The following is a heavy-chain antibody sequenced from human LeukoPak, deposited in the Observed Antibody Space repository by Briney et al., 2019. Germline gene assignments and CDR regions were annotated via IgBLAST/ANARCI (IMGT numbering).Heavy chain of an antibody. Sequence: GGSLRLSCAASGFTFSSYSMNWVRQAPGKGLEWVSSISSSSSYIYYADSVKGRFTISRDNAKNSLYLQMNSLRAEDTAVYYCARGRFPYYYYYYMDVWGKGTTVTVSS. CDR2: ISSSSSYI. J-gene: IGHJ6*03. V-gene: IGHV3-21*01. CDR3: ARGRFPYYYYYYMDV. CDR1: GFTFSSYS. D-gene: IGHD3-16*01.